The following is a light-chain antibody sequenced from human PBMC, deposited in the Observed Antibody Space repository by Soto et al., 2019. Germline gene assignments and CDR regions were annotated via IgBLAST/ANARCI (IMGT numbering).Light chain of an antibody. Sequence: QSVLTQPASVSGSPGQSITISCTGTSSDVGDYNYVSWYQQHPGKAHKVMIYDVSNRPSGVSNHFSGSKSGNTASLTITGLQAEDEADYYCSSYTSSSTLVFGTGTKVTVL. J-gene: IGLJ1*01. CDR2: DVS. V-gene: IGLV2-14*01. CDR3: SSYTSSSTLV. CDR1: SSDVGDYNY.